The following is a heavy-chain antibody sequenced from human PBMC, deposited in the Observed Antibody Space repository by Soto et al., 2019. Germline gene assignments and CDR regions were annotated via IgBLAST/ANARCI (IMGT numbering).Heavy chain of an antibody. CDR1: GYTFTSYA. Sequence: ASVKVSCKASGYTFTSYAMHWVRQAPGQRLEWMGWINAGNGNTKYSQKFQGRVTITRDTSASTAYMELSSLRSEDTAVYYCAGYYYDSSGYSRWDWFDPWGQGTLVTVSS. CDR3: AGYYYDSSGYSRWDWFDP. J-gene: IGHJ5*02. V-gene: IGHV1-3*01. CDR2: INAGNGNT. D-gene: IGHD3-22*01.